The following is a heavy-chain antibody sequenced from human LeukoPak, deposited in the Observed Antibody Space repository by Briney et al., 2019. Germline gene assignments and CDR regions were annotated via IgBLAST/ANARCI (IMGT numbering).Heavy chain of an antibody. D-gene: IGHD2-2*01. CDR2: INHSGST. J-gene: IGHJ5*02. CDR3: ARGSRGVYQLLRWFDP. Sequence: SETLSLTCAVYGGSFSGYYWSWIRQPPGKGLEWIGEINHSGSTNYNPSLKGRVTISVDTSKNQFSLKLSSVTAADTAVYYCARGSRGVYQLLRWFDPWGRGTLVTVSS. V-gene: IGHV4-34*01. CDR1: GGSFSGYY.